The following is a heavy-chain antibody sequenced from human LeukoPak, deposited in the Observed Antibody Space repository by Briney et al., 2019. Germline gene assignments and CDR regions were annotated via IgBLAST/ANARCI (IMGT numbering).Heavy chain of an antibody. Sequence: GASVKVSCKASGGTFSSYAISWVRQAPGQGLEWMGGIIPIFGTANYAQKFQGRVTITADESTSTAYMELSSLRSEDTAVYYCARQKLPLRSHDAFDVWGQGTVVTVSA. D-gene: IGHD6-13*01. CDR1: GGTFSSYA. V-gene: IGHV1-69*01. CDR3: ARQKLPLRSHDAFDV. J-gene: IGHJ3*01. CDR2: IIPIFGTA.